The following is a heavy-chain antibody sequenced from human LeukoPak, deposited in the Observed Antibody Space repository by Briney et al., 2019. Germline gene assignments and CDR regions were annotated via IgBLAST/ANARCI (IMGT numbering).Heavy chain of an antibody. CDR1: GFSFSTSW. Sequence: PGGSLRLSCAASGFSFSTSWMGWVRQAPGKGLEWVANIKKDGSEKIYGDSVKGRLTISRDNAKSSLFLQMNSLRPEDTAVYYCASQDSNNALEIWVQGTKVTVSS. J-gene: IGHJ3*02. V-gene: IGHV3-7*01. D-gene: IGHD3-22*01. CDR2: IKKDGSEK. CDR3: ASQDSNNALEI.